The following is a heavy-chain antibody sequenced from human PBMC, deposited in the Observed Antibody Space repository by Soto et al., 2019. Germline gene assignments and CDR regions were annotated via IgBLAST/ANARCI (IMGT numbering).Heavy chain of an antibody. V-gene: IGHV3-53*01. CDR2: IFIGGTT. J-gene: IGHJ4*02. Sequence: GGSLRLSCAASGFTVSSSQMTWVRQAPGKALEWVSVIFIGGTTQYAVSVKGRFTISRDYSKNSLYLQMNSLRAEDTAVYYCARDLVRYSGYSAGDYWGQGTLVTVSS. D-gene: IGHD5-12*01. CDR1: GFTVSSSQ. CDR3: ARDLVRYSGYSAGDY.